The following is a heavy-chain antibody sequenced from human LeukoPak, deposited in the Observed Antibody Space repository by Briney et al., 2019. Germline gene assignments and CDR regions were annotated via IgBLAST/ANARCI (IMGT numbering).Heavy chain of an antibody. D-gene: IGHD3-22*01. CDR2: IYYSGST. CDR3: ARDDGYYESSGFFDY. J-gene: IGHJ4*02. Sequence: SETLSLTCTVSGGSISSSSYYWGWIRQPPGKGLEWIGSIYYSGSTYYNPSLKSRVTISVDTSKNQFSLKLSSVTAADTAVYYCARDDGYYESSGFFDYWGQGTLVTVSS. CDR1: GGSISSSSYY. V-gene: IGHV4-39*07.